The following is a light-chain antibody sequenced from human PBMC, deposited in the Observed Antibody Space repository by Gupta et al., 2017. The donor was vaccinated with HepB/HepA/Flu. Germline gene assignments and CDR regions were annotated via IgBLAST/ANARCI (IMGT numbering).Light chain of an antibody. CDR3: QQPDNWPTWT. CDR2: GVA. Sequence: EIAMPQSPATLSMSPGERATPSCRASQNISSNLAWYPQIPGQAPRLLIHGVATRATGMAPRFSGSGSGTEFTLTISSRQSEDCSVYYRQQPDNWPTWTFGPGTKVEIK. CDR1: QNISSN. J-gene: IGKJ1*01. V-gene: IGKV3-15*01.